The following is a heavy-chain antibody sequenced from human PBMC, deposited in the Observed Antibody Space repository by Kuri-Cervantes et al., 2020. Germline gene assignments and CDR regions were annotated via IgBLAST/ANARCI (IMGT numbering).Heavy chain of an antibody. D-gene: IGHD5-18*01. Sequence: GESLKISCAASGFTFSSYRMHWVRQAPGKGLVWVSRISSDGSSTSYADSVKGRFTISRDNAKNTLYLQMNSPRAEDTAVYYCARDRNVDTTMVNWGQGTLVTVSS. V-gene: IGHV3-74*01. CDR3: ARDRNVDTTMVN. J-gene: IGHJ4*02. CDR2: ISSDGSST. CDR1: GFTFSSYR.